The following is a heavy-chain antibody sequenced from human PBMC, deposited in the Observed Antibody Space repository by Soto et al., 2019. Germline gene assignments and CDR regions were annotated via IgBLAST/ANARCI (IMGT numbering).Heavy chain of an antibody. V-gene: IGHV4-34*01. CDR2: INHSGST. D-gene: IGHD2-2*01. Sequence: QVQLQQWGAGLLKPSETLSLTCAVYGGSFSGYYWSWIRQPPGKGLEWIGEINHSGSTNYNPSLKSRVTISVDTSKNQFSLKLSSVTAADTAEYYCARGYCSSTSCYVYWFDPWGQGTLVTVSS. CDR1: GGSFSGYY. CDR3: ARGYCSSTSCYVYWFDP. J-gene: IGHJ5*02.